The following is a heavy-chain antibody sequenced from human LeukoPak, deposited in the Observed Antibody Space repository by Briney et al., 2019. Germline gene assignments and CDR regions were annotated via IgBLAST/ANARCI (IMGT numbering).Heavy chain of an antibody. CDR1: GGTFSSYA. D-gene: IGHD3-3*01. Sequence: SVKVSCKASGGTFSSYAISWVRQAPGQGLEWMGGIIPIFGTANYAQKFQGRVTITTDESTSTAYMELSSLRSGDTAVYYCATGSTLRFLEWLLHYWGQGTLVTVSS. J-gene: IGHJ4*02. V-gene: IGHV1-69*05. CDR3: ATGSTLRFLEWLLHY. CDR2: IIPIFGTA.